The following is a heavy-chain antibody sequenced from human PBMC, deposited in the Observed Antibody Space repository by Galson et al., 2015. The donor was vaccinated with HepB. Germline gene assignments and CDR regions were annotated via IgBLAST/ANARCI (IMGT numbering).Heavy chain of an antibody. CDR1: GYTFTSHD. CDR2: MNPNSGNT. Sequence: SVKVSCKASGYTFTSHDIIWVRQATGQGLEWMGWMNPNSGNTGYAEKFKGRVTMTRDTSKSTAYMELSSLTSEDTAVYYCARGPRGDYVWGSYRYRGDVWGQGTTVTVSS. D-gene: IGHD3-16*02. J-gene: IGHJ6*02. CDR3: ARGPRGDYVWGSYRYRGDV. V-gene: IGHV1-8*01.